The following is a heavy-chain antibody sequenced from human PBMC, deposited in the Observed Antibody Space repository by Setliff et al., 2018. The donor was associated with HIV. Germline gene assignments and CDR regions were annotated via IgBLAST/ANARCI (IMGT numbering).Heavy chain of an antibody. V-gene: IGHV4-34*01. CDR1: GGSFSLYS. D-gene: IGHD3-10*01. CDR2: IDHGGSA. Sequence: SETLSLTCAVYGGSFSLYSWTWIRQPPGKGLEWIGEIDHGGSANYNPSLKSRVTMSVDTSKNHVSLMLRSVSAADTAVYYCARGHEYYYGSGSLSNWFDPWGQGTLVTVSS. J-gene: IGHJ5*02. CDR3: ARGHEYYYGSGSLSNWFDP.